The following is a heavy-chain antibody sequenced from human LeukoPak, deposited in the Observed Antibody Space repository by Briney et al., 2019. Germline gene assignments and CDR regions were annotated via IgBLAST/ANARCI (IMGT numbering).Heavy chain of an antibody. CDR3: ARPVSDYGDYGPGGFDY. Sequence: TGGPLRLSCAASGFTFSSYAMHWVRQAPGKGLEWVAVISYDGSNKYYADSVKGRFTISRDNSKNTLYLQMNSLRAEDTAVYYCARPVSDYGDYGPGGFDYWGQGTLVTVSS. CDR2: ISYDGSNK. J-gene: IGHJ4*02. CDR1: GFTFSSYA. D-gene: IGHD4-17*01. V-gene: IGHV3-30-3*01.